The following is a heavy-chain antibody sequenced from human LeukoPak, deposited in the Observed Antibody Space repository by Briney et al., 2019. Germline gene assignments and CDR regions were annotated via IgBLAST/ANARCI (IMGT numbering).Heavy chain of an antibody. CDR3: AAGYYYDSRTFDI. D-gene: IGHD3-22*01. J-gene: IGHJ3*02. CDR1: GDSISSSNYF. Sequence: SETLSLTCTVSGDSISSSNYFWGWIRQPPGKGLEWIGEISYSGNTYYNPSLKSRVTISMDTSKNQFSLNLNSVTAADTAVYYCAAGYYYDSRTFDIWGQGTMVTVSS. CDR2: ISYSGNT. V-gene: IGHV4-39*01.